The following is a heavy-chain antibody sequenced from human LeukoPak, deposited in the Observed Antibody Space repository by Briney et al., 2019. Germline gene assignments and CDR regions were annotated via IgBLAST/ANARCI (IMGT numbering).Heavy chain of an antibody. CDR1: GGSISDYY. D-gene: IGHD3-10*01. CDR2: IYPSGST. J-gene: IGHJ4*02. Sequence: SETLSLTCTVSGGSISDYYWSWIRQPAGKGLEWIGRIYPSGSTNYSPSLESRFTMSVDTSKNQFSLRLSSVTAADTAVYYCARDTGYIGSGGFDLWGQGTLVTVSS. V-gene: IGHV4-4*07. CDR3: ARDTGYIGSGGFDL.